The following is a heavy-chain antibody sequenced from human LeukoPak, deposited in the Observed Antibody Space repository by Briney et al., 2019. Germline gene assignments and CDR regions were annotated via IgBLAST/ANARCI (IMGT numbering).Heavy chain of an antibody. CDR1: GFTFSSYA. D-gene: IGHD2-2*01. V-gene: IGHV3-64*01. Sequence: AGGSLRLSCAASGFTFSSYAMHWVRQAPGKGLEYVSAISSNGGSTYYANSVKGRFTISRDNSKNTLYLQMGSLRAGDMAVYYCARGYCSSTSCPTSYWGQGTLVTVSS. CDR2: ISSNGGST. J-gene: IGHJ4*02. CDR3: ARGYCSSTSCPTSY.